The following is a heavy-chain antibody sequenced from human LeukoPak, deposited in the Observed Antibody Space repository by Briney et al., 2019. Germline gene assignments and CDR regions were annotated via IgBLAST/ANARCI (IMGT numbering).Heavy chain of an antibody. J-gene: IGHJ6*02. CDR1: GGSISSSSYY. D-gene: IGHD6-13*01. Sequence: SETLSLTCTVSGGSISSSSYYWGWIRQPPGKGLEWIGSIYYSGSTYYNPSLKSRVTISVDTSKNQFSLKLSSVTAADTAVYYCARDLVSIAAAAHKPYGMDVWGQGTTVTVSS. CDR3: ARDLVSIAAAAHKPYGMDV. V-gene: IGHV4-39*07. CDR2: IYYSGST.